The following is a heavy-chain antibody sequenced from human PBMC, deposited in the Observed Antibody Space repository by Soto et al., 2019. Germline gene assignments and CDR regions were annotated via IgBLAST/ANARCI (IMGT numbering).Heavy chain of an antibody. D-gene: IGHD3-3*01. CDR1: GGSFSDYY. V-gene: IGHV4-34*01. Sequence: PSETLSLTCDVYGGSFSDYYWSWIRQPPGKGLEWIGEINHSGSTNYNPSLKSRVTISIDTSKNQFSLKLTSVTAADTAVYYCARGDLRADYWGQGTLVTVSS. J-gene: IGHJ4*02. CDR3: ARGDLRADY. CDR2: INHSGST.